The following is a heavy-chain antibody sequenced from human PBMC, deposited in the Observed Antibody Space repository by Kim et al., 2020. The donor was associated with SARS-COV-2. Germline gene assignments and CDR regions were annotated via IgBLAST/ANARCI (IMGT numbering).Heavy chain of an antibody. CDR3: AKDLRLFRYYFDS. CDR1: GLTFSSHV. J-gene: IGHJ4*02. V-gene: IGHV3-23*01. Sequence: GGSLRLSCTASGLTFSSHVMSWVRQAPGKGLEWVSAISGGGSATYYADSVRGRFTISRDNSNNTLYLQMESLRAEYTAIYYCAKDLRLFRYYFDSWGQGTRVTVSS. D-gene: IGHD2-21*01. CDR2: ISGGGSAT.